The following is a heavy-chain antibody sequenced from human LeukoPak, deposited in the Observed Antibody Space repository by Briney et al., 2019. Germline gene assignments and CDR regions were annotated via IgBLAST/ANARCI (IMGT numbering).Heavy chain of an antibody. CDR1: GFTFSNYD. CDR2: ISGSGGSS. Sequence: GGSLRLSCAASGFTFSNYDMNWVRQAPGKGLEWVSAISGSGGSSYYADSVKGRFTSSRDNSKNTLYLQMNSLRAEDTAVYYCAKGYYYDSSGYYLYYFDYWGQGTLVTVSS. V-gene: IGHV3-23*01. CDR3: AKGYYYDSSGYYLYYFDY. D-gene: IGHD3-22*01. J-gene: IGHJ4*02.